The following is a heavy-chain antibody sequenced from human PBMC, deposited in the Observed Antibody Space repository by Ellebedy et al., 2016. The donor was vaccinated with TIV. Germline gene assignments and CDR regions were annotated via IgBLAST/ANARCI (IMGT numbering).Heavy chain of an antibody. CDR1: GFTFSTYS. CDR2: ISSSSGTM. J-gene: IGHJ4*02. Sequence: GGSLRLSCAASGFTFSTYSMNWVRQVPGKGLEWVSYISSSSGTMYYADSVKGRFTISRDNAKKSLYLQMNSLRADDTGVYHCARDPMIWIFDYWGQGSLVTVSS. D-gene: IGHD3/OR15-3a*01. CDR3: ARDPMIWIFDY. V-gene: IGHV3-48*01.